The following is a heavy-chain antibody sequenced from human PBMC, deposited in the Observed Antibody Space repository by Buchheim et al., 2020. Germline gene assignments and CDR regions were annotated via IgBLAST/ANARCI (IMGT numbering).Heavy chain of an antibody. CDR1: GYTFTGYY. V-gene: IGHV1-2*02. CDR2: INPNSGGT. Sequence: QVQLVQSGAEVKKPGASVKVSCKASGYTFTGYYMHWVRQAPGQGLEWMGWINPNSGGTNYAQKFQGRFTMTRDTSISTAYMELSRLRSDDTAVYYCARDWIYSLTGTTGGFYYYYGMDVWGQGTT. J-gene: IGHJ6*02. CDR3: ARDWIYSLTGTTGGFYYYYGMDV. D-gene: IGHD1-7*01.